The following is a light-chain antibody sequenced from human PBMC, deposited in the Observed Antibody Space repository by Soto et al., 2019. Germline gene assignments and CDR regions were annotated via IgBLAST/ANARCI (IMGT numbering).Light chain of an antibody. Sequence: DIQMTQSPSTLSASVGDRVTITCRASQSISSRLAWYQQKSGKAPKRLIYNASSFYTGVPSRFSGSGSGTEFTLTISSLQPDEFAAYYCQQYNSYPLTFGGGTKVEIK. V-gene: IGKV1-5*03. CDR3: QQYNSYPLT. J-gene: IGKJ4*01. CDR1: QSISSR. CDR2: NAS.